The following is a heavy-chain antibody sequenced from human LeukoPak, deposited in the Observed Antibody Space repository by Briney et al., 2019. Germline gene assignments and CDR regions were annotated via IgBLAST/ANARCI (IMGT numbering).Heavy chain of an antibody. Sequence: WLGSVSHSGITYYNSSLNSRVTISVDTSKNQFSLKVNSVTAADTAVYYCARLVIPWGQGILVTVPS. J-gene: IGHJ5*02. CDR3: ARLVIP. CDR2: VSHSGIT. D-gene: IGHD3-10*01. V-gene: IGHV4-38-2*01.